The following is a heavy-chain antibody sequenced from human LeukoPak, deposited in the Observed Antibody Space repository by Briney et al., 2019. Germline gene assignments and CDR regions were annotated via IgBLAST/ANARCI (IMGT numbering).Heavy chain of an antibody. V-gene: IGHV3-30*19. CDR2: IWYDGSNK. D-gene: IGHD6-19*01. J-gene: IGHJ4*02. Sequence: GGSLRLSCAASGFTFSSYGMHWVRQAPGKGLEWVAVIWYDGSNKYYADSVKGRFTISRDNSKNTLYLQMNSLRAENTAVYYCAREQWLVGYFDYWGQGTLVTVSS. CDR3: AREQWLVGYFDY. CDR1: GFTFSSYG.